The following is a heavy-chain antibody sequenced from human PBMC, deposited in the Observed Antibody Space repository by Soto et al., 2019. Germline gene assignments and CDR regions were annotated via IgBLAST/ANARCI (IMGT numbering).Heavy chain of an antibody. V-gene: IGHV1-3*01. CDR1: GDTFTCYA. CDR2: INAGNGNT. D-gene: IGHD4-17*01. J-gene: IGHJ5*02. CDR3: ARDRVGYGDPSYYYHRFDP. Sequence: SVKVSCTASGDTFTCYAINWVCLCLGERVDWMGWINAGNGNTKYSQKFQGRVTITRDTSARTAYRELSSLRSEDKAVYYCARDRVGYGDPSYYYHRFDPWAQGSPVTVYS.